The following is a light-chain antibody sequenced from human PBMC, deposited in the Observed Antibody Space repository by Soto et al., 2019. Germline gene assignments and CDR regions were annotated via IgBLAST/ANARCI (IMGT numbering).Light chain of an antibody. CDR3: QQYVSWT. Sequence: EFVLTQSPGTLSVSPGERATLSCRASQTISSNYLAWYQQKPGQAPSLLIYGTSNRATGIPDRFSGSGSGTHFPLTISRLEPDDSAIYYCQQYVSWTFGQGTKVEIK. CDR2: GTS. J-gene: IGKJ1*01. V-gene: IGKV3-20*01. CDR1: QTISSNY.